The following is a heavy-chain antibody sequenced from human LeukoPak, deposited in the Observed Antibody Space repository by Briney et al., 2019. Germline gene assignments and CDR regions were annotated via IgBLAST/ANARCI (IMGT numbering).Heavy chain of an antibody. Sequence: ASVKVSCKASGYTFTGYYMHWVRQAPGQGLEWMGWINPNSGGTNYAQKFQGRVTMTRDTSISTAYMELSRLRSDDTAVYYCASTYYDILTGSSANWFDPWGQGTLVTVSS. V-gene: IGHV1-2*02. CDR1: GYTFTGYY. D-gene: IGHD3-9*01. CDR2: INPNSGGT. J-gene: IGHJ5*02. CDR3: ASTYYDILTGSSANWFDP.